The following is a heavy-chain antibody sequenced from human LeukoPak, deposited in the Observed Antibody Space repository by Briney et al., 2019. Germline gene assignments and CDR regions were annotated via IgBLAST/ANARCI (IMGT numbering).Heavy chain of an antibody. V-gene: IGHV4-31*03. D-gene: IGHD1-26*01. CDR3: ARDPGIAGALPFNAFDI. CDR2: IYYSGTT. Sequence: PSETLTLTCTVSGGSISIGGYYWSWIRQHPGKGLEWIGYIYYSGTTYYNPSLRSRVAISVDTSKNQFSLKLTSVTAADTAVYYCARDPGIAGALPFNAFDIWGPGTMVTVSS. CDR1: GGSISIGGYY. J-gene: IGHJ3*02.